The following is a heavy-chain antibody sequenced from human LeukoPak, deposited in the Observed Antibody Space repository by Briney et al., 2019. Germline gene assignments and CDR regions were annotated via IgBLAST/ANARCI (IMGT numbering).Heavy chain of an antibody. D-gene: IGHD1-26*01. CDR2: ISNDGEAI. CDR3: ARRVGASWFDP. J-gene: IGHJ5*02. V-gene: IGHV3-11*01. Sequence: PGGSLRLSCAASGFTFSDKYMSWIRQALGKGLEFISYISNDGEAIHYADSVKGRFTISRDNAKSSLYLQMNDLRAEDTAVYYCARRVGASWFDPWGQGTLVTVSS. CDR1: GFTFSDKY.